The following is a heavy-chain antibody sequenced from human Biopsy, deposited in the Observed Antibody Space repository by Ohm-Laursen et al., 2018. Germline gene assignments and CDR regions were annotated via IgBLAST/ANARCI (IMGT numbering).Heavy chain of an antibody. V-gene: IGHV4-59*01. CDR3: ARTPRDSFWSGSYKRGLWFDP. Sequence: GTLSLTWSVSGGSTISYYWTWIRQPPGKGLEWIGHVYNGGITHYNPSLKSRVTISKDTSKNQFSLQVNSVTAADTAVSYCARTPRDSFWSGSYKRGLWFDPWGQGTLVIVSS. J-gene: IGHJ5*02. CDR1: GGSTISYY. CDR2: VYNGGIT. D-gene: IGHD3-3*01.